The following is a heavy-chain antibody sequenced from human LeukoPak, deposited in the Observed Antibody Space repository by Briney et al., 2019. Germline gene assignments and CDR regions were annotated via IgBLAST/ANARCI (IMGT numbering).Heavy chain of an antibody. Sequence: SETLSLTCAVYCGSFAGYYWCCIRHPPGQGLECIGELNQSGSPNYNPSLKSRVTISVDTSKNQFSLKLSSVTAADTAVYYCARELSGGLWFGESRLRHYYMDVWGKGTTVTVSS. J-gene: IGHJ6*03. V-gene: IGHV4-34*01. D-gene: IGHD3-10*01. CDR1: CGSFAGYY. CDR2: LNQSGSP. CDR3: ARELSGGLWFGESRLRHYYMDV.